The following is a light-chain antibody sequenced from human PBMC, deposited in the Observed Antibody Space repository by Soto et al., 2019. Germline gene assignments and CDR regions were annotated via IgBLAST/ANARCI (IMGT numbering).Light chain of an antibody. J-gene: IGKJ2*01. V-gene: IGKV3-20*01. Sequence: EIVLTQSPGTLSLSPGERATLSCRASQTISSNSLAWYQQKPGQAPRLLIYGASSRATGIPDRFSCIGAETYFALTISRLEREDCAVYYCHQYGSSPPVTLGQGTQLEIK. CDR2: GAS. CDR1: QTISSNS. CDR3: HQYGSSPPVT.